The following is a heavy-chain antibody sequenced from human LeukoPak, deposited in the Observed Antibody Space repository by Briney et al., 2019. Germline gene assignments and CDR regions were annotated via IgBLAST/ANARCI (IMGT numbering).Heavy chain of an antibody. CDR2: INSDGSST. J-gene: IGHJ4*02. Sequence: PGGSLRLSCAASGFTFSSSTMDWVRQAPGKGLVWVSRINSDGSSTSYADSVKGRFTISRDNAKNTVYLQMNSLRAEDTAVYYCATSRTFDYWGQGTLVTVSS. CDR1: GFTFSSST. D-gene: IGHD2-8*01. CDR3: ATSRTFDY. V-gene: IGHV3-74*01.